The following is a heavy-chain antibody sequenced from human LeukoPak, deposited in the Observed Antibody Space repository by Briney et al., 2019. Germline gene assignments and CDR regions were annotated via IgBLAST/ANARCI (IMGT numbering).Heavy chain of an antibody. D-gene: IGHD1-26*01. J-gene: IGHJ6*02. Sequence: RASVKVSCTASGYTFTGYYMHWVRQAPGQGLEWMGWINPNSGGTNHAQKFQGWVTMTRDTSISTAYMGLSRLRSDDTAVYYCARDPGTYYYGMDVWGQGTTVTVSS. V-gene: IGHV1-2*04. CDR2: INPNSGGT. CDR1: GYTFTGYY. CDR3: ARDPGTYYYGMDV.